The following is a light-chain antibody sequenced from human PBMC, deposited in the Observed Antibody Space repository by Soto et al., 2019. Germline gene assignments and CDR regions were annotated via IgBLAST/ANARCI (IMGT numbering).Light chain of an antibody. CDR3: QQFSGSLT. Sequence: WESATLSCRASQNIYTGYLAWYQQKPGQAPRLLISGASDRATGIPDRFTGSGSGTDFTLTISRLEPEDFAVYYCQQFSGSLTFGPGTKVDIK. CDR1: QNIYTGY. CDR2: GAS. V-gene: IGKV3-20*01. J-gene: IGKJ3*01.